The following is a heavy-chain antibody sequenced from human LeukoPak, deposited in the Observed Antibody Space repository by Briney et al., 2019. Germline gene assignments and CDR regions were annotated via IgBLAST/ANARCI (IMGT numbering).Heavy chain of an antibody. Sequence: GASVKVSCKASGFTFTSYYMHWVRQAPGQGLEWMGIINPSGGSTSYAQKFQGRVTITRDMSTSTVYMELSSLRSEDTAVYYCARDQGGYSSSWYVGYWGQGTLVTVSS. D-gene: IGHD6-13*01. CDR1: GFTFTSYY. CDR3: ARDQGGYSSSWYVGY. J-gene: IGHJ4*02. CDR2: INPSGGST. V-gene: IGHV1-46*01.